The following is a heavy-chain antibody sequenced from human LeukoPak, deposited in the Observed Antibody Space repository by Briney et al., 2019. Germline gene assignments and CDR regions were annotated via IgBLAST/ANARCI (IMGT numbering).Heavy chain of an antibody. Sequence: GGSLRLSCAASGFTFSSYAMHWVRQAPGKGLEWVAIISYDGSNKYYADSVKGRFTISRDNSKNTLYLQMNSLRADDTAVYYCACGWYFDYWGQGTLVTVSS. CDR3: ACGWYFDY. CDR2: ISYDGSNK. CDR1: GFTFSSYA. V-gene: IGHV3-30-3*01. D-gene: IGHD6-19*01. J-gene: IGHJ4*02.